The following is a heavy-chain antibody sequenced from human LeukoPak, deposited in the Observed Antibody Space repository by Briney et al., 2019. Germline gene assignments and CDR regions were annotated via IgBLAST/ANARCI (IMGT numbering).Heavy chain of an antibody. CDR3: AKAPRGAVSTYDY. D-gene: IGHD4-11*01. CDR1: GFTFNSYA. J-gene: IGHJ4*02. CDR2: ISGSGGNS. V-gene: IGHV3-23*01. Sequence: GGSLRLSCAASGFTFNSYAMSWVRQAPGKGLERVSAISGSGGNSYYADSVKGRFTISRDNSKNTLSLQMSSLRAEDTAIYYCAKAPRGAVSTYDYWGQGTLVTVSS.